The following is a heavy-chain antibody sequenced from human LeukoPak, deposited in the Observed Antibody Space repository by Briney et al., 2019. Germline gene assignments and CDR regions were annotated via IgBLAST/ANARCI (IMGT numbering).Heavy chain of an antibody. J-gene: IGHJ6*02. Sequence: SETLSLTCAVSGGSISSGGYSWSWIRQPPGKGLEWIGYIYHSGSTYYNPSLESRVTISVDRSKNQFSLKLSSVTAADTAVYYCARGIAADGSYGMDVWGQGTTVTVSS. V-gene: IGHV4-30-2*01. CDR3: ARGIAADGSYGMDV. D-gene: IGHD6-13*01. CDR2: IYHSGST. CDR1: GGSISSGGYS.